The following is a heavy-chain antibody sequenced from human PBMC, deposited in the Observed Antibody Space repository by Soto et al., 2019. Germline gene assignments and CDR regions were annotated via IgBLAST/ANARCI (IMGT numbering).Heavy chain of an antibody. V-gene: IGHV1-69*04. CDR1: GGTFSSYT. Sequence: ASVKVSCKASGGTFSSYTISWVRQAPGQGLEWMGRIIPILGIANYAQKFQGRVTITADKSTSTAYMELSSLRSEDTAVYYCARDGYYDSSGYQGEAFDIWGQGTMVTVSS. J-gene: IGHJ3*02. D-gene: IGHD3-22*01. CDR2: IIPILGIA. CDR3: ARDGYYDSSGYQGEAFDI.